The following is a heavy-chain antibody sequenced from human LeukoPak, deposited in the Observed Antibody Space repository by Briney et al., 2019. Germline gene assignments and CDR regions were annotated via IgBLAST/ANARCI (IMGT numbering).Heavy chain of an antibody. J-gene: IGHJ4*02. CDR2: INHSGST. V-gene: IGHV4-34*01. Sequence: SETLSLTCAVYGGSFSGYYWSWIRQPPGKGPEWIGEINHSGSTNYNPSLKSRVTISVDTSKNQFSLKLSSVTAADTAVYYCARGPPEAAATTRHFDYWGQGTLVTVSS. D-gene: IGHD6-13*01. CDR1: GGSFSGYY. CDR3: ARGPPEAAATTRHFDY.